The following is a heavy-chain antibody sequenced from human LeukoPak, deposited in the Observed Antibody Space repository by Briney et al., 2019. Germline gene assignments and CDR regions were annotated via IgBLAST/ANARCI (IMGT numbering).Heavy chain of an antibody. CDR3: ARDLAWDAFDI. Sequence: NPGGSLRLSCAASGFNFTNYNMNWVRQAPGKGLEWVSSIHSSSGSIYYADSLKGRFTISRDNAKNSLYLQMNSLGAEDTAVYYCARDLAWDAFDIWGQGTMVTVFS. CDR1: GFNFTNYN. CDR2: IHSSSGSI. V-gene: IGHV3-21*01. J-gene: IGHJ3*02.